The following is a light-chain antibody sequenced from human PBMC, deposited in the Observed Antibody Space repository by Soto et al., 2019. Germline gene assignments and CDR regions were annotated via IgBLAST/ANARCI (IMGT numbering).Light chain of an antibody. CDR3: QQCINLPPFP. Sequence: DIQMTQSPSSLTASVGARLSITCQASEDIRTSLSWFQHKPRRAPKLLIYGPSYLETGVQSRFRGSGSGTAFSLTISSLQPRDFATYCCQQCINLPPFPVRPGTIVHI. V-gene: IGKV1-33*01. CDR1: EDIRTS. J-gene: IGKJ3*01. CDR2: GPS.